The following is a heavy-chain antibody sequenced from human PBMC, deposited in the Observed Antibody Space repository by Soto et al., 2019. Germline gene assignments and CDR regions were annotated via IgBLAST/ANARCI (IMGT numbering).Heavy chain of an antibody. D-gene: IGHD3-10*01. Sequence: SETLSLTCAVYGGSFSGYYWSWIRQPPGKGLEWIGEINHSGSTNYNPSLKSRVTISVDTSKNQFSLKLSSVTAADTAVYYCATMVGDYYYYYGMDVWGQGTTVTVSS. J-gene: IGHJ6*02. CDR2: INHSGST. CDR3: ATMVGDYYYYYGMDV. CDR1: GGSFSGYY. V-gene: IGHV4-34*01.